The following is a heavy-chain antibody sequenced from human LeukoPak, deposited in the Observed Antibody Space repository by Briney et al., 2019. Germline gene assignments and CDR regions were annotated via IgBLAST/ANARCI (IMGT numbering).Heavy chain of an antibody. CDR2: INPNSGGT. CDR3: ARDLKDSSGFVFDY. D-gene: IGHD6-19*01. CDR1: GYTFTGYY. V-gene: IGHV1-2*02. J-gene: IGHJ4*02. Sequence: ASVKVSCKASGYTFTGYYMHWVRQAPGQGLEWMGWINPNSGGTHYAQKFQGRVTMTKDTSISTAHMELSRLRSDDTAVYYCARDLKDSSGFVFDYWGQGTLVTVSS.